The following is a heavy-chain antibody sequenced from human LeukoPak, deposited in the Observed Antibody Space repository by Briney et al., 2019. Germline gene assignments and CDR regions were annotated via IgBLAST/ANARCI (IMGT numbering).Heavy chain of an antibody. CDR1: GFIFSNYA. CDR2: ITGSGDNT. Sequence: GSLRLSCAASGFIFSNYALMWVRQAPGKGLEWVSSITGSGDNTFYADSVKGRFSLSRDNSKNMLYLQMYSLGAEDTAMYYCAKGAATGLVDWFDPGAREPWSPSPQ. V-gene: IGHV3-23*01. CDR3: AKGAATGLVDWFDP. D-gene: IGHD6-13*01. J-gene: IGHJ5*02.